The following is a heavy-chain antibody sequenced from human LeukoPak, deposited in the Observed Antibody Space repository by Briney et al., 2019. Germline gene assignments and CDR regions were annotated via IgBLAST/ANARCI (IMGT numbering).Heavy chain of an antibody. Sequence: ASVKVSCKASGYTLIGFYMHWVRQAPGQGLEWMGWINPNSGGTNYAQKFHGRVTMTRDTSISTAYMELSRLRSDDTAVYYCARESGYYDSSRGVDYWGQGTLVTVSS. CDR3: ARESGYYDSSRGVDY. J-gene: IGHJ4*02. D-gene: IGHD3-22*01. V-gene: IGHV1-2*02. CDR1: GYTLIGFY. CDR2: INPNSGGT.